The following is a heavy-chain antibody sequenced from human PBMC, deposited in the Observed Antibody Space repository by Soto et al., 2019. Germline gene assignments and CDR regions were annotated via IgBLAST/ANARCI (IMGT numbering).Heavy chain of an antibody. Sequence: GGSLRLSCSASGVTFSSYTMNWVRQAPGRGLEWVSSIGTSSSYIYYADSVKGRFTISRDNAKNSLFLQMNSLRADDTAVYYCARDSVRDYLYYYYGMDVWGQGTPVTVSS. CDR1: GVTFSSYT. J-gene: IGHJ6*02. D-gene: IGHD4-17*01. V-gene: IGHV3-21*01. CDR2: IGTSSSYI. CDR3: ARDSVRDYLYYYYGMDV.